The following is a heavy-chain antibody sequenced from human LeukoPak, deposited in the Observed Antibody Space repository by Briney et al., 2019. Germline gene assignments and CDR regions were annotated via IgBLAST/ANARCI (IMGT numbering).Heavy chain of an antibody. CDR3: ARSQGGNTLWFDP. J-gene: IGHJ5*02. CDR1: GYTSTSYY. V-gene: IGHV1-46*01. D-gene: IGHD4-23*01. Sequence: SVKVSCEASGYTSTSYYMHWVRPAPGQGLEWMGIINTSGGSTTYAQKFQGRVSMTRDTSTSTVYLEVSSLRSEDTAVYYCARSQGGNTLWFDPWGQGTLVTVSS. CDR2: INTSGGST.